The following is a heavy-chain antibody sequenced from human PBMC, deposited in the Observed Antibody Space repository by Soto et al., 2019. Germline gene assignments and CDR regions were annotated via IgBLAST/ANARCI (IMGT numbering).Heavy chain of an antibody. J-gene: IGHJ4*02. CDR2: AENKANSYTT. CDR1: GFSFSDHY. CDR3: VRALKRDGYTSHFDY. V-gene: IGHV3-72*01. D-gene: IGHD5-12*01. Sequence: EVQLVESGGGLVQPGGSLRLSCVVSGFSFSDHYMDWVRQAPGQGLEWVGRAENKANSYTTRYVASVKGRFTTSRDDSKNSLYLQMNSLKTEDTAVYYCVRALKRDGYTSHFDYWGQGTLVTVSS.